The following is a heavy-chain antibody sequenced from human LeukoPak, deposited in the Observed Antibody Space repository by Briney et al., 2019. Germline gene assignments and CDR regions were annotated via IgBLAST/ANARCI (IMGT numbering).Heavy chain of an antibody. V-gene: IGHV4-34*01. J-gene: IGHJ4*02. CDR2: INHSGST. D-gene: IGHD2-8*02. CDR1: GGSFSGYY. Sequence: SETLSLTCAVYGGSFSGYYWSWIRQPPGKGLEWIGEINHSGSTNYNPSLKSRVTISVDTSKNQFSLQLNSVTPEDTAVYYCARVLVDRGGFDYWGQGTLVTVSS. CDR3: ARVLVDRGGFDY.